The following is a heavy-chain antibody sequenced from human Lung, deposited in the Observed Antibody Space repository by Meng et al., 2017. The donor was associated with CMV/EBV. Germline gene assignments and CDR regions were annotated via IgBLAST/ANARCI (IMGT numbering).Heavy chain of an antibody. CDR2: ISSSSRSL. CDR3: ATRNGFH. D-gene: IGHD3-3*01. V-gene: IGHV3-11*01. Sequence: GEXLKISCAASGLTFTDHYMTWIRQTPAKTLEWVSYISSSSRSLYYADSVKGRFTISRDNSKNSVYLQMNSLRADDTAVYLCATRNGFHWGQGTPVTVSS. CDR1: GLTFTDHY. J-gene: IGHJ4*02.